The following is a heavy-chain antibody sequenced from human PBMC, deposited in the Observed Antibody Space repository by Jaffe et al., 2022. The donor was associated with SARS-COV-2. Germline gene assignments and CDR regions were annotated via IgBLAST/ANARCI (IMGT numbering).Heavy chain of an antibody. CDR3: AKGGGGSYLYFDF. CDR1: GFTLNNYG. V-gene: IGHV3-30*18. J-gene: IGHJ4*02. CDR2: ISYDGTNK. D-gene: IGHD1-26*01. Sequence: QVQLVESGGGVVQPGKSLRLSCVVSGFTLNNYGMHWVRQAPGKGLEWVAVISYDGTNKHFADSVKGRFTISRDSSKNTVYLQMNSLRAEDMAVYYCAKGGGGSYLYFDFWGQGTLVTVSS.